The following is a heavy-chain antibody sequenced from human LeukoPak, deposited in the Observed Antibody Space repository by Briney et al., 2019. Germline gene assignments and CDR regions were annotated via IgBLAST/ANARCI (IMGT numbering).Heavy chain of an antibody. Sequence: RSSETLSLTCTVSGGSISSYYWSWIRQPPGKGLEWIGYIYYSGSTNYNPSLKSRVTISVDTSKNQFSLKLSSVTAADTAVYYCARLIAVAGYYYYGMDVWGQGTTVTVSS. D-gene: IGHD6-19*01. CDR1: GGSISSYY. V-gene: IGHV4-59*08. CDR2: IYYSGST. CDR3: ARLIAVAGYYYYGMDV. J-gene: IGHJ6*02.